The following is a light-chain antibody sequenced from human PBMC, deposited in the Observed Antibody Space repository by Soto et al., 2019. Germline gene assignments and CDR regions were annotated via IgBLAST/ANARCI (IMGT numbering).Light chain of an antibody. CDR3: QQYHSYSLA. J-gene: IGKJ4*01. CDR1: QSISSW. Sequence: DIQMTHSPSTLSASVGDRVTITCRASQSISSWLAWYQQKPGKAPKLLIYKASSLEGGVPSRFSGSGSGTDFTLTISSLQPDDFATYYCQQYHSYSLAFGGGTKV. V-gene: IGKV1-5*03. CDR2: KAS.